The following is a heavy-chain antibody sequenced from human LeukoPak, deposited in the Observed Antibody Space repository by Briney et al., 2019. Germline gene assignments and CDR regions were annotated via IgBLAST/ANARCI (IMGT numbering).Heavy chain of an antibody. CDR2: ISSSSSYI. CDR3: ARDHSSGSGASGIHWYFDL. D-gene: IGHD6-19*01. Sequence: PGGSLRLSCAASGFTFSSYSMNWVRQAPGKGLEWVSSISSSSSYIYYADSVKGRFTISRDNAKNSLYLQMNSLRAEDTAVYYCARDHSSGSGASGIHWYFDLWGRGTLVTVSS. J-gene: IGHJ2*01. V-gene: IGHV3-21*01. CDR1: GFTFSSYS.